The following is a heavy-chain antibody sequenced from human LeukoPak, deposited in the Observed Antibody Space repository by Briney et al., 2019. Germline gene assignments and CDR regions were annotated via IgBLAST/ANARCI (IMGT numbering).Heavy chain of an antibody. V-gene: IGHV3-21*01. Sequence: PGGSLRLSCAASGFTFSSYTMNWVRQAPGKGPEWVSSITSSSSYIYYADSVKGRFTISRDNAKNSLYLQMNSLRPEDTAVYYCARGSVGSAWSFYYWGQGTLVTVSS. CDR3: ARGSVGSAWSFYY. CDR2: ITSSSSYI. J-gene: IGHJ4*02. CDR1: GFTFSSYT. D-gene: IGHD6-19*01.